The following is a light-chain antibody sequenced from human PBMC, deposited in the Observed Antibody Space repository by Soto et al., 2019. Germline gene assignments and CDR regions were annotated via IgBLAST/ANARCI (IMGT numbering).Light chain of an antibody. CDR2: GAS. Sequence: EIAMTQSPATLSVSPGERATLSCRASQSVSSNLAWYQQKPGQAPRFLIYGASTRATGIPARFSGSGSGTEFTLTISSLQSEDFAVYYCQQYDNCPLAFGGGTKVEIK. V-gene: IGKV3-15*01. CDR1: QSVSSN. CDR3: QQYDNCPLA. J-gene: IGKJ4*01.